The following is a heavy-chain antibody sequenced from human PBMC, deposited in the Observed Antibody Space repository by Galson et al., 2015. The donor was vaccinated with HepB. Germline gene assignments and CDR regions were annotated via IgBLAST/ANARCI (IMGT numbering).Heavy chain of an antibody. D-gene: IGHD6-6*01. Sequence: QSGAEVKRPGESLRISCKGSGYSFTTYWISWVRQMPGKGLEWMGRIDPSDSYTNYSPSFQGHVSISADKSISTAYLQWSSLKASDTAMYYCASIAARPTDYWGQGTLVTVSS. V-gene: IGHV5-10-1*01. CDR1: GYSFTTYW. J-gene: IGHJ4*02. CDR2: IDPSDSYT. CDR3: ASIAARPTDY.